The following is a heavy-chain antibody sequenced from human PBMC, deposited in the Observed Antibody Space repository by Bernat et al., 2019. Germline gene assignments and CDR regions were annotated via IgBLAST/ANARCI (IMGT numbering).Heavy chain of an antibody. J-gene: IGHJ4*02. D-gene: IGHD3-9*01. Sequence: QQQLHESGPGLVKPSETLSLTYTVSGGSISSSSYYWGWIRQPPGKGLEWIGSIYYSGTTYYNPSLKSRVTISVDTSKNQFSLRLSSVTAADTAVYYCTRRYSGRGFDYWGQGTLVTVSS. CDR3: TRRYSGRGFDY. CDR1: GGSISSSSYY. V-gene: IGHV4-39*01. CDR2: IYYSGTT.